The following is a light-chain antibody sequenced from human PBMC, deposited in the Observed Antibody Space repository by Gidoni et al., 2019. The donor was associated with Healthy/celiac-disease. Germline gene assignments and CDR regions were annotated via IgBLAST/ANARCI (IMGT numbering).Light chain of an antibody. CDR2: DVS. V-gene: IGLV2-11*01. CDR3: SSYAGSYWV. Sequence: QSALTQPRSVSGSPGQSVTISCTGTSSDVGGYNYVSWYQQHPGKAPKLMIYDVSKRPSGLPDRFSGSKSGNTASLTISGLQAEDEADYYCSSYAGSYWVFGGGTKLTVL. J-gene: IGLJ3*02. CDR1: SSDVGGYNY.